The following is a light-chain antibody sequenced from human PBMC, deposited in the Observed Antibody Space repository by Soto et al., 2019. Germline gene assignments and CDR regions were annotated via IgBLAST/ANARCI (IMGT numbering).Light chain of an antibody. Sequence: EIVFTHSPGTLSLSPCERATLSCRASQSVISTYLAWYQQKPGQAPRLLIYDASNRATGIPARFSGSGSGTDFTLTISSLEPEDFAVYYCQQRSDWPLTFGGGTKVDI. CDR3: QQRSDWPLT. V-gene: IGKV3-11*01. J-gene: IGKJ4*01. CDR2: DAS. CDR1: QSVISTY.